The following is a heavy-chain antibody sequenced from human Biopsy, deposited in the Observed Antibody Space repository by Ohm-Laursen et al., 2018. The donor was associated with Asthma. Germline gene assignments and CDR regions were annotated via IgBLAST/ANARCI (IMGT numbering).Heavy chain of an antibody. J-gene: IGHJ4*02. D-gene: IGHD6-19*01. Sequence: SLRLSCTAPGFTFDNYVMTWVRQAPGKGLEWVSGISWNSATVAYADSVKGRFAISRDNAKNSLYLQMNSLRPDDTALYYCAKAFLGGVSVANYFDSWGQGTLVTVSS. CDR1: GFTFDNYV. CDR3: AKAFLGGVSVANYFDS. CDR2: ISWNSATV. V-gene: IGHV3-9*01.